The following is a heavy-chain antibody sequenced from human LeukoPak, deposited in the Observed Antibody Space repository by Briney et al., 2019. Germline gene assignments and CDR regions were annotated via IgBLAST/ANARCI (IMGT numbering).Heavy chain of an antibody. D-gene: IGHD6-13*01. Sequence: GGSLRLSCAASGSTFSSNAMSWVRQAPGKGLEWASGISESGGSTYYADSVKGRFTISRDNSKNTLYLQMNSLRAEDRAVYYCGKGRDSSSWYAFDYWGQGTLVTVSS. CDR3: GKGRDSSSWYAFDY. CDR1: GSTFSSNA. V-gene: IGHV3-23*01. CDR2: ISESGGST. J-gene: IGHJ4*02.